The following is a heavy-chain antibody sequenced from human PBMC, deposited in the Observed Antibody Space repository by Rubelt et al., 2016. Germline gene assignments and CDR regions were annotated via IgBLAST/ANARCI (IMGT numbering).Heavy chain of an antibody. CDR3: ARAYYDFWSGYYLSFDY. Sequence: QLQLQESGPGLVKPSETLSLTCTVSGGSISSSSYYWGWIRQPPGKGLEWIGSIYYSGSTYYNPSLKVGVPISVDTSKNQFSLKLSSVTAADTAVYYCARAYYDFWSGYYLSFDYWGQGTLVTVSS. CDR2: IYYSGST. V-gene: IGHV4-39*07. CDR1: GGSISSSSYY. D-gene: IGHD3-3*01. J-gene: IGHJ4*02.